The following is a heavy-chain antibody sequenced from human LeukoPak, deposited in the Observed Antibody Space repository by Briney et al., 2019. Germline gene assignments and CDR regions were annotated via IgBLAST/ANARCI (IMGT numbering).Heavy chain of an antibody. J-gene: IGHJ3*02. D-gene: IGHD3-22*01. CDR2: IRFDGVNK. CDR3: AKRAGGYDAFDI. Sequence: GGSLRLSCVASEFTFRSYDMHWVRQAPGKGLEWVAFIRFDGVNKYYADSVKGRFTISRDNSKNTLYLEMNSLRAEDTAVYYCAKRAGGYDAFDIWGQGTMVTVSS. V-gene: IGHV3-30*02. CDR1: EFTFRSYD.